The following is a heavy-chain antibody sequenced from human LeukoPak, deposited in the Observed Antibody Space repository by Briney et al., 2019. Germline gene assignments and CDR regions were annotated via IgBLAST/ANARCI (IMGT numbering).Heavy chain of an antibody. V-gene: IGHV3-64D*09. CDR1: GFTFSTSL. CDR2: ISANGDST. CDR3: VKDRDCSSTSCYLPFCY. J-gene: IGHJ4*02. Sequence: GGSLRLSCSASGFTFSTSLMHWVRQAPGKGLEYVSAISANGDSTYYTDSVKGRFTVSRDNSKNTLFLQMTSLRAEDTAMYYCVKDRDCSSTSCYLPFCYWGQGTLVTVSS. D-gene: IGHD2-2*01.